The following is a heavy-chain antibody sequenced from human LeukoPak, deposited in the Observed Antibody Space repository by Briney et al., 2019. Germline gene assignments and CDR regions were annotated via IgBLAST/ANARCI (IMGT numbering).Heavy chain of an antibody. Sequence: APGQGXXXXGWINPNSGGTNYAQKFQGRVTMTRDTSISTAYMELSRLRSDDTAVYYCARGPKPYDYVWGSYRFWGQGTLVTVSS. D-gene: IGHD3-16*02. J-gene: IGHJ4*02. CDR2: INPNSGGT. CDR3: ARGPKPYDYVWGSYRF. V-gene: IGHV1-2*02.